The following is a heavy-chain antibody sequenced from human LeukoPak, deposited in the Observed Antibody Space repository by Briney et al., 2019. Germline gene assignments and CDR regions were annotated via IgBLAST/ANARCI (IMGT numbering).Heavy chain of an antibody. CDR2: ISGSGGST. V-gene: IGHV3-23*01. CDR3: ARAEDCSSTSCPRAFDI. CDR1: GFTFSSYA. J-gene: IGHJ3*02. D-gene: IGHD2-2*01. Sequence: PGGSLRLSCAASGFTFSSYAMSWVRQAPGKGLEWVSAISGSGGSTYYADSVKGRFTISRDNAENTLYLQMNSLRAEDTAVYYCARAEDCSSTSCPRAFDIWGQGTMVTVSS.